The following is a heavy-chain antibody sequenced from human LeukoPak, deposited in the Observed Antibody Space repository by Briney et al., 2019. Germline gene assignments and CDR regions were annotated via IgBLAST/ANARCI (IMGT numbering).Heavy chain of an antibody. CDR2: ISISGSFI. CDR3: ARDRGVYSRTLED. CDR1: GFSLSDYY. Sequence: GGSLRLSCAASGFSLSDYYMSWIRQAPGKGLEWVSHISISGSFISYADSVKGRFTISRDNAKNSLYLQMNSLRAEDTAVYYCARDRGVYSRTLEDWGQGTLVTVSS. D-gene: IGHD6-13*01. J-gene: IGHJ4*02. V-gene: IGHV3-11*04.